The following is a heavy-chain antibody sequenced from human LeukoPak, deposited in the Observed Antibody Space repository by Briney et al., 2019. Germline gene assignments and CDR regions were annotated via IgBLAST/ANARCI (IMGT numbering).Heavy chain of an antibody. Sequence: SVKLSCKASGRTFSSYAISWVRHAPGQGLEWMGRNLPLFCKTNYAQELQRRVTNTTDEHTHTAHIDQSTLSSEHTAVYYCAITGSLSGEKRAEYFQHWGRGTLVAVCS. V-gene: IGHV1-69*05. J-gene: IGHJ1*01. CDR2: NLPLFCKT. CDR3: AITGSLSGEKRAEYFQH. CDR1: GRTFSSYA. D-gene: IGHD1-14*01.